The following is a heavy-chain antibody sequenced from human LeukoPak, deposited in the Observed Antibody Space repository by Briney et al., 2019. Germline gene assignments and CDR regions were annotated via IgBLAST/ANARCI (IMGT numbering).Heavy chain of an antibody. D-gene: IGHD3-10*01. CDR3: ARDRPSYGAGSYRAYYYYGMDV. Sequence: ASVKVSCKASGYTFTSYGISWVRQAPGQGLEWMGWISAYNGNTNYAQKLQGRVTITTDTSTSTAYLELRSLRSDDTAVFYCARDRPSYGAGSYRAYYYYGMDVWGQGTTVTVSS. CDR2: ISAYNGNT. CDR1: GYTFTSYG. J-gene: IGHJ6*02. V-gene: IGHV1-18*01.